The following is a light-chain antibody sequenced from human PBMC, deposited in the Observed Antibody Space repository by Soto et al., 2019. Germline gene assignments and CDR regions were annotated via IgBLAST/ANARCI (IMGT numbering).Light chain of an antibody. Sequence: QSVLTQPPSASRTPGQRVTISCSGSSSNIGSNYVYWYQQLPGTAPKLLIYTNDQRPSGVPDRFSGSKSGTSASLAISGLRSEDEADYYCAAWDDSLRGWVFGGGTKLTVL. CDR2: TND. CDR3: AAWDDSLRGWV. CDR1: SSNIGSNY. J-gene: IGLJ3*02. V-gene: IGLV1-47*02.